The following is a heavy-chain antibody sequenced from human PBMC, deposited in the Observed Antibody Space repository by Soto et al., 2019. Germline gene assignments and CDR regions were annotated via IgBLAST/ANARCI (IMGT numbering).Heavy chain of an antibody. CDR1: GFIFSSYS. J-gene: IGHJ4*02. Sequence: GGSLRLSCAASGFIFSSYSMNWVRQAPGKGLEWVSFISSSSRTIYYADSVKGRFTISRDNARNSRYLQMNSLRDEDTAVYYCARDRSVTTEILDYWGQGTLVTVSS. CDR2: ISSSSRTI. V-gene: IGHV3-48*02. CDR3: ARDRSVTTEILDY. D-gene: IGHD4-17*01.